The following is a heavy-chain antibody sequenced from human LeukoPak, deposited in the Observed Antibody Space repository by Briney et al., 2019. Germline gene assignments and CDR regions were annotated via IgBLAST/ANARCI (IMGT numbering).Heavy chain of an antibody. Sequence: PGGSLRLSCAASGFTVSGNYMSWVRQAPGEGLEWVSLIYSGGNTYYADSVKGRFTISRDNSKNTLYLQMNTVRAEDTAIYYCARVFHDYYFDYWGQGTLVTVSS. J-gene: IGHJ4*02. CDR3: ARVFHDYYFDY. V-gene: IGHV3-53*01. D-gene: IGHD3-3*01. CDR2: IYSGGNT. CDR1: GFTVSGNY.